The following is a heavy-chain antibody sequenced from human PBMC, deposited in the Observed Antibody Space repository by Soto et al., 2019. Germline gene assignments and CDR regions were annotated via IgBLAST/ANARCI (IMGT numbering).Heavy chain of an antibody. Sequence: PSETLSLTCAVSGGSISSGGYSWSWIRQPPGKGLEWIGYIYHSGSTYYNPSLKSRVTISVDRSKNQFSLKLSSVTAADTAVYYCARGYCSGGSCCPNDAFDIWGQGTMVTVSS. V-gene: IGHV4-30-2*01. D-gene: IGHD2-15*01. J-gene: IGHJ3*02. CDR1: GGSISSGGYS. CDR2: IYHSGST. CDR3: ARGYCSGGSCCPNDAFDI.